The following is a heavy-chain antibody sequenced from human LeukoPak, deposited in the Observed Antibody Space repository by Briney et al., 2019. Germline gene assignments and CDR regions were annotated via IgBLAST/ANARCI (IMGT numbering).Heavy chain of an antibody. J-gene: IGHJ6*02. CDR1: GYTFTSYD. V-gene: IGHV1-8*01. CDR2: MNPNSGNT. Sequence: ASVKVSCKASGYTFTSYDINWVRQATGQGLEWMGWMNPNSGNTGYAQKFQGRVTMTRNTSISTAYMELSSLRSEDTAVYYCATSTTVTTFDYYGMDVWDQGTTVTVSS. D-gene: IGHD4-11*01. CDR3: ATSTTVTTFDYYGMDV.